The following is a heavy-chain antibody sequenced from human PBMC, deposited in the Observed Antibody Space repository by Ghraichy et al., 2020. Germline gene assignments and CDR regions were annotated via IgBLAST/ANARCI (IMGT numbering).Heavy chain of an antibody. CDR1: GLIFSNYA. Sequence: GSLRLSCAASGLIFSNYAMHWVRQAPGRGLEWVAIISYDGSYKFYADSVKGRFTISRDNSKSSLYLQMNSLKPEDTAVYYCARAHDYVWGSFRPLDYWGQGTLVTVSS. CDR2: ISYDGSYK. D-gene: IGHD3-16*02. CDR3: ARAHDYVWGSFRPLDY. J-gene: IGHJ4*02. V-gene: IGHV3-30*04.